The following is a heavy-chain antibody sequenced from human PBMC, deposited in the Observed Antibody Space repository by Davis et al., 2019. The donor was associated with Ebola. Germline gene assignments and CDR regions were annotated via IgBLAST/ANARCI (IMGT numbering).Heavy chain of an antibody. CDR2: IWYDGSRR. Sequence: GESLKISCAASGFTFTDYGIHWVRQAPGKGLEGVSIIWYDGSRRDYADSVKGRFTISRDDSKNTVYLQMNSLRAEDTAVYYCAIPDCSGVDCYSVYIKNWGQGTLVTVSS. CDR3: AIPDCSGVDCYSVYIKN. J-gene: IGHJ4*02. CDR1: GFTFTDYG. D-gene: IGHD2-15*01. V-gene: IGHV3-33*01.